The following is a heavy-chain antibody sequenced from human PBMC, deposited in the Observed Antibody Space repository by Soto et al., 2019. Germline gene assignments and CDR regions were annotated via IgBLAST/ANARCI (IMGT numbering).Heavy chain of an antibody. J-gene: IGHJ5*02. CDR2: IWYDGSNK. CDR1: GFTFSSYG. CDR3: ARDYGSGMDWFDP. D-gene: IGHD3-10*01. V-gene: IGHV3-33*01. Sequence: QVQLVESGGGVVQPGRSLRLSCAASGFTFSSYGMHWVRQAPGKGLEWVAVIWYDGSNKYYADSVKGRFTISRDKSKNTLYLQMNSLRAEDTAVYYCARDYGSGMDWFDPWGQGTLVTVSS.